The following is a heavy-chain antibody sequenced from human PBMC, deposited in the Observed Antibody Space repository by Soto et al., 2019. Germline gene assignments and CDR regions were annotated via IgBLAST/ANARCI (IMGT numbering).Heavy chain of an antibody. V-gene: IGHV3-23*01. CDR1: GFIFSNYA. D-gene: IGHD1-7*01. J-gene: IGHJ4*01. Sequence: LRLSCEASGFIFSNYAMNWIRQAPGKGLEWVSEISGSGDTTYYRDSVKGRFTISRDNSKNTLYLQIHSLSAEDTAIYYCVKAEIWKYGIFDSWGHGTLVTVSS. CDR2: ISGSGDTT. CDR3: VKAEIWKYGIFDS.